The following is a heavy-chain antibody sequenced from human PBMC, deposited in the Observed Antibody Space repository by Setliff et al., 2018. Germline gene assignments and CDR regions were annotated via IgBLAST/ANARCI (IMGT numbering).Heavy chain of an antibody. CDR2: INHSGST. V-gene: IGHV4-34*01. CDR3: ARGFDVCGGGACYTDGPYYFDY. CDR1: GESFSGHY. D-gene: IGHD2-21*02. J-gene: IGHJ4*02. Sequence: SETLSLTCAVYGESFSGHYWRWIRQPPGKGLEWIGEINHSGSTNYNPSLKSRVTISVDTSKNQFSLKLSSVAAADTAVYYCARGFDVCGGGACYTDGPYYFDYWGLVTLVTVSS.